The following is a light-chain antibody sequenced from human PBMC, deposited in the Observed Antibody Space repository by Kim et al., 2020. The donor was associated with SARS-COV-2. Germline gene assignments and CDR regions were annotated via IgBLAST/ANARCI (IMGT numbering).Light chain of an antibody. J-gene: IGKJ4*01. CDR3: QPLNSYPLT. V-gene: IGKV1-9*01. CDR2: AAS. Sequence: IKLTQSPSSLSASVGDRVTITCRASQGISSYLAWYQQKPGKAPKLLIYAASTLQSGVPSRFSGRGSGTDFTRTISSRQPEDFATYYCQPLNSYPLTFVGGTKMGIK. CDR1: QGISSY.